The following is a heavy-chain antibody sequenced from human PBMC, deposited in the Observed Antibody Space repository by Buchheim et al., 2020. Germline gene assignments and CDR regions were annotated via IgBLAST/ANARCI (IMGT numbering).Heavy chain of an antibody. J-gene: IGHJ4*02. V-gene: IGHV3-23*01. CDR1: GFTFSTYA. Sequence: EVQLLESGGGLVQPGGSLRLSCAASGFTFSTYAMNWVRQAPGKGLQWVSTIYTSGGRTYYADSVRGRFTISRDNSKNTLYLQINSLRDDDTAVYYCAASGSDSPIVMDYWGQGTL. CDR3: AASGSDSPIVMDY. CDR2: IYTSGGRT. D-gene: IGHD5-12*01.